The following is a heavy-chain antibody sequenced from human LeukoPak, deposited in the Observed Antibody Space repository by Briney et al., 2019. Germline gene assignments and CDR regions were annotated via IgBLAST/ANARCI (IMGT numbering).Heavy chain of an antibody. Sequence: PGGSLRLSCAVSGITLSNYGMSWVRQAPGKGLEWVSSISSSSSYIYYADSVKGRFTISRDNAKNSLYLQMNSLRAEDTAVYYCARGRYCSSTSCSANFDYWGQGTLVTVSS. J-gene: IGHJ4*02. D-gene: IGHD2-2*01. CDR2: ISSSSSYI. CDR3: ARGRYCSSTSCSANFDY. CDR1: GITLSNYG. V-gene: IGHV3-21*01.